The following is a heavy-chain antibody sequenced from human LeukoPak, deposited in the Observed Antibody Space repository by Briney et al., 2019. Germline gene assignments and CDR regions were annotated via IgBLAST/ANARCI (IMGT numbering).Heavy chain of an antibody. CDR2: INHSGST. Sequence: SETLSLTCAVYGGSFSGYYWSWIRQPPGKGLEWIGEINHSGSTNYNPSLKSRVTISVGTSKNQFSLKLSSVTAADTAVYYCARAVGSEDYGDYGWFDPWGQGTLVTVSS. CDR1: GGSFSGYY. D-gene: IGHD4-17*01. CDR3: ARAVGSEDYGDYGWFDP. V-gene: IGHV4-34*01. J-gene: IGHJ5*02.